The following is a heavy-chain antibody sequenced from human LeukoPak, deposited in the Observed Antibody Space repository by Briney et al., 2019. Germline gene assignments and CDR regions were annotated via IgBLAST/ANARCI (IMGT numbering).Heavy chain of an antibody. V-gene: IGHV3-30*18. CDR1: GFTFSSYG. CDR2: ISYDGSNK. CDR3: AKAQGSGWVLFDY. D-gene: IGHD6-25*01. Sequence: GGSLRLSCAASGFTFSSYGMHWVRQAPGKGLEWVAVISYDGSNKYYADSVKGRFTISRDNSKNTLYLQMNSLRAEDTAVYYCAKAQGSGWVLFDYWGQGTLVTVSS. J-gene: IGHJ4*02.